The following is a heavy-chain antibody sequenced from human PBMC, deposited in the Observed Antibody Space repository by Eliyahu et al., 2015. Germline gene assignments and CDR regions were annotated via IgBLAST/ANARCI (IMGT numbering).Heavy chain of an antibody. CDR2: IDQSGST. Sequence: QVQLQESGPGLVKPSETLSLTCAVSGGSISSNKWWSWVRQPPGKGLEWIGEIDQSGSTNYNPSLKSRVTISIDKSNNQFSLNVISVTAADTAVYYCARADSSWSGGDYYHGMDVWGQGTTVTVSS. V-gene: IGHV4-4*02. CDR3: ARADSSWSGGDYYHGMDV. D-gene: IGHD6-13*01. CDR1: GGSISSNKW. J-gene: IGHJ6*02.